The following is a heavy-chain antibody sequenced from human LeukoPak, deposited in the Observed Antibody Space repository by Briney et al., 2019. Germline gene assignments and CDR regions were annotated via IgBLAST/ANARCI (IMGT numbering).Heavy chain of an antibody. CDR3: ARGHSYCLDY. CDR2: INHSGSN. CDR1: GGSFSGYD. V-gene: IGHV4-34*01. Sequence: SETLSLTCAVYGGSFSGYDWSWIRQPPGKGLELIGEINHSGSNNYNPSLKSRVTISVDTSKNQFSLKLSAVTAADTAVYYCARGHSYCLDYWGQGPLVIVSS. J-gene: IGHJ4*02. D-gene: IGHD2-21*01.